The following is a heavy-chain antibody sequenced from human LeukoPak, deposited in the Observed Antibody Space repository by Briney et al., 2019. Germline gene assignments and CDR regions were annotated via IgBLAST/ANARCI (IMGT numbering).Heavy chain of an antibody. D-gene: IGHD3-16*01. CDR1: GFTFTTFW. J-gene: IGHJ4*02. CDR2: ISPDGSDK. Sequence: GGSLRLSCAASGFTFTTFWMTWVRQAPGKGLEWVANISPDGSDKYYVDSVKGRFTISRDNAKDSLFLQMNSLRADDTAMYFCTRVGVGGYWGQGTLVTVSS. V-gene: IGHV3-7*01. CDR3: TRVGVGGY.